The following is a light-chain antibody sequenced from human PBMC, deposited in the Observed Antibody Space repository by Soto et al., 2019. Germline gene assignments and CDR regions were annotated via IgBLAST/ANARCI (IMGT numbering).Light chain of an antibody. CDR2: DTS. CDR3: QQHVT. V-gene: IGKV3-11*01. J-gene: IGKJ3*01. CDR1: QSVTTY. Sequence: EIVLTQSPATLSSSPRERATLSCRASQSVTTYLAWYQQRPGQAPRLLIYDTSSRATGIPSRFSGSGSGTDFTLTISSLEPEDFAVYYCQQHVTFGPGTRVDFK.